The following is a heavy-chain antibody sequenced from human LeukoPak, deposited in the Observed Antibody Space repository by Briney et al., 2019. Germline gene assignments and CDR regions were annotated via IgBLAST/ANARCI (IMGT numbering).Heavy chain of an antibody. CDR1: GFTFSSYG. J-gene: IGHJ4*02. D-gene: IGHD6-13*01. V-gene: IGHV3-30*02. Sequence: PGGSLRLSCAASGFTFSSYGMHWVRQAPGKGLEWVAFIRYDGSNKYYADSVKGRFTISRDNSKNTLYLQMNSLRAEDTAVYYCAKGPSAGTALYFDYWGQGTLVTVSS. CDR3: AKGPSAGTALYFDY. CDR2: IRYDGSNK.